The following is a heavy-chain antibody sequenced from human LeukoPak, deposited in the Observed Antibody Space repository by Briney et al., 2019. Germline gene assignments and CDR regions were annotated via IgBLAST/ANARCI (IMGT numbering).Heavy chain of an antibody. V-gene: IGHV3-48*03. CDR1: GFTFSSYE. Sequence: GGSLRLSCAASGFTFSSYEMNWVRQAPGKGLEWVSYISSSGTTVYYADSVKGRFTISRDNAKNSLYLQMNSPRAEDTAVYYCARPPIGAAGGYFDHWGQGTLVTFSS. D-gene: IGHD6-13*01. CDR2: ISSSGTTV. CDR3: ARPPIGAAGGYFDH. J-gene: IGHJ4*02.